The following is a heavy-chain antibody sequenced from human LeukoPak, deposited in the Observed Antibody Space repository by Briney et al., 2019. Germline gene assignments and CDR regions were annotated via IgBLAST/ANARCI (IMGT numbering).Heavy chain of an antibody. CDR2: INPSGGST. Sequence: GASVKVSCKASGYTFTSYYMHWVRQAPGQGLEWMGIINPSGGSTSYAQKFQGRVTMTRDTSTSTVYMELRSLRSDDTAVYYCARGKGNYGDPASFDYWGQGTLVTVSS. CDR3: ARGKGNYGDPASFDY. V-gene: IGHV1-46*01. D-gene: IGHD4-17*01. J-gene: IGHJ4*02. CDR1: GYTFTSYY.